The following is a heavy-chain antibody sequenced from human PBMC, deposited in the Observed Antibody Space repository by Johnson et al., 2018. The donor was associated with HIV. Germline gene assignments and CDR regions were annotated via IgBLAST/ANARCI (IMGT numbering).Heavy chain of an antibody. D-gene: IGHD3-9*01. CDR1: GFTFSSYA. CDR2: ISYDGSNK. J-gene: IGHJ3*02. CDR3: AKPVLRYFDGSHAFDI. Sequence: VQLVESGGGVVQPGRSLRLSCAASGFTFSSYAMHWVRQAPGKGLEWVAVISYDGSNKYYADSVKGRFTISRDNSKNSLYLQMHSLRAEDTAVYYCAKPVLRYFDGSHAFDIWGQGTMVTVSS. V-gene: IGHV3-30-3*02.